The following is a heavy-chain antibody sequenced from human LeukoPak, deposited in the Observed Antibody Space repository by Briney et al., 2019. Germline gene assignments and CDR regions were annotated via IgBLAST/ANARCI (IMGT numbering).Heavy chain of an antibody. J-gene: IGHJ3*02. CDR3: AKSIGYYYDSSGYYGAFDI. CDR2: ISGSGGST. D-gene: IGHD3-22*01. CDR1: GFTFSSYA. V-gene: IGHV3-23*01. Sequence: GGSLRLSCAASGFTFSSYAMSWVCQAPGKGLEWVSAISGSGGSTYYADSVKGRFTISRDNSKNTLYLQMNSLRAEDTAVYYCAKSIGYYYDSSGYYGAFDIWGQGTMVTVSS.